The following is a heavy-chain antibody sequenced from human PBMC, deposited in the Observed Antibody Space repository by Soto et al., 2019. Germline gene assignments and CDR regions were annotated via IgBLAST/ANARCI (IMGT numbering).Heavy chain of an antibody. CDR3: ASSRAYDSTLNDAFDI. D-gene: IGHD3-22*01. CDR1: GGSISSYY. J-gene: IGHJ3*02. Sequence: SETLSLTCTVSGGSISSYYWSWIRQPPGKGLEWIGYIYYSGSANYNPSLKSRVTISVDTSKNQFSLKLSSVTAADTAVYYCASSRAYDSTLNDAFDIWGQGTMVTVSS. V-gene: IGHV4-59*01. CDR2: IYYSGSA.